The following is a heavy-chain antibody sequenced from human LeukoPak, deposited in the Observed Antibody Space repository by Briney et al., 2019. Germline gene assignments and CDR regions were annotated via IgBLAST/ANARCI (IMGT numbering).Heavy chain of an antibody. CDR3: ARAARRGYSYGYSY. J-gene: IGHJ4*02. CDR2: MNHSGSA. V-gene: IGHV4-34*01. CDR1: GGSFSGYY. Sequence: SETLSLTCAVYGGSFSGYYWTWIRQPPGKGLEWIGEMNHSGSANYNPSLKSRVTISVDTSKNQFSLKLSSVTAADTAVYYCARAARRGYSYGYSYWGQGTLVTVSS. D-gene: IGHD5-18*01.